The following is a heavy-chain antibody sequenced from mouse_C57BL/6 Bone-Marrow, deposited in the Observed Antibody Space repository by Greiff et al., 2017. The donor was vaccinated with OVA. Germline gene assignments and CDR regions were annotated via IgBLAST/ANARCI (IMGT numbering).Heavy chain of an antibody. V-gene: IGHV1-81*01. Sequence: QVQLKESGAELARPGASVKLSCKASGYTFTSYGISWVKQRTGQGLEWIGEIYPRSGNTYYNEKFKGKATLTADKSSSTAYMELRSLTSEDSAVYFCARDRFYGNYLYWYFDVWGTGTTVTVSS. D-gene: IGHD2-1*01. CDR1: GYTFTSYG. CDR3: ARDRFYGNYLYWYFDV. CDR2: IYPRSGNT. J-gene: IGHJ1*03.